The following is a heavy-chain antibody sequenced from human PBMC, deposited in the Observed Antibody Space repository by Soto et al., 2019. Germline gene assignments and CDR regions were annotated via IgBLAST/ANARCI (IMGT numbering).Heavy chain of an antibody. D-gene: IGHD3-22*01. Sequence: EVQLVESGGGLVKPWGSLRLSCAASGFTFSNACMNWVRQAPGKGLEWVGRVKSKTDGGTTDYAAPVKGRFTISRDDSKNSLYLQMNSLKTEDTAVYYCTTMYYYDSSGYVDYFDYWGQGTLVTVSS. CDR2: VKSKTDGGTT. CDR1: GFTFSNAC. V-gene: IGHV3-15*07. CDR3: TTMYYYDSSGYVDYFDY. J-gene: IGHJ4*02.